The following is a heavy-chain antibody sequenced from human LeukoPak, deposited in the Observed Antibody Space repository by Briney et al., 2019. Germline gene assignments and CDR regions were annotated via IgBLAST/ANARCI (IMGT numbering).Heavy chain of an antibody. D-gene: IGHD1-1*01. V-gene: IGHV3-15*01. J-gene: IGHJ4*02. CDR2: IKSILDGGTT. CDR1: GFTFSSYA. Sequence: GGSLRLSCAASGFTFSSYAMSWVRQAPGKGLEWVGRIKSILDGGTTDYAAPVKGRFAISRDDSEDTLYLQMSSLKTEDTAVYYCTTTTYSANWGQGTLVTVSS. CDR3: TTTTYSAN.